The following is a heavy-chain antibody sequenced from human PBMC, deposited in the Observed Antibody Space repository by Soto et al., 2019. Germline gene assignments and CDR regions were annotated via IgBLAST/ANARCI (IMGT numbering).Heavy chain of an antibody. CDR1: GFSVGGNY. D-gene: IGHD2-21*01. CDR2: IYSGGNP. J-gene: IGHJ4*02. V-gene: IGHV3-53*01. Sequence: EERLMQSGGGLVQPGGSLRLSCAASGFSVGGNYMSWVRQAPGKGLELVSLIYSGGNPFYADSMKGRFTLSRDNSNNMLYLRMDSLRAEDTAVYYCARGPNSDCWGQGTLVIVSS. CDR3: ARGPNSDC.